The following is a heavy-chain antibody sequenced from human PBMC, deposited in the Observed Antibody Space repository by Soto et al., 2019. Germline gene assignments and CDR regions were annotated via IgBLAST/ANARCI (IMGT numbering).Heavy chain of an antibody. CDR2: IYYTGST. J-gene: IGHJ4*02. V-gene: IGHV4-59*01. CDR1: GGSITSFY. Sequence: PSETLSVTCTVSGGSITSFYWIWLRQSPGKGLEWIGYIYYTGSTVYSPSLKTRVTISLDTSKTQFSLKLTSVTAADTAVYFCARVNYGSGSYLHTFDYWGQGTPVTVSS. D-gene: IGHD3-10*01. CDR3: ARVNYGSGSYLHTFDY.